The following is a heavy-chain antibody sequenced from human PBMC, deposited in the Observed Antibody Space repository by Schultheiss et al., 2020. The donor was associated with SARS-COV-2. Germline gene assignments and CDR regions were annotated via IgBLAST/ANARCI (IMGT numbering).Heavy chain of an antibody. V-gene: IGHV3-15*01. CDR1: GFTFSSYA. CDR3: TTYDFWSGYWGLGY. D-gene: IGHD3-3*01. Sequence: GGSLRLSCAASGFTFSSYAMHWVRQAPGKGLEWVGRIKSKTDGGTTDYAAPVKGRFTISRDDSKNTLYLQMNSLKTEDTAVYYCTTYDFWSGYWGLGYWGQGTLVTVSS. J-gene: IGHJ4*02. CDR2: IKSKTDGGTT.